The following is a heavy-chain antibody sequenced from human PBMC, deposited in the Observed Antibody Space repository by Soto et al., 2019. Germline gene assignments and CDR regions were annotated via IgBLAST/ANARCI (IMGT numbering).Heavy chain of an antibody. CDR1: GFTFSSYG. Sequence: QVQLVESGGGVVQPGRSLRLSCAASGFTFSSYGMHWVRQAPGKGLEWVAVIWYDGSNKYYADSVKGRFTISRDNSKNTLYLQMNSLRAEDTAVYYCARDHSSSWSNWFDPWGQGTLVTVSS. V-gene: IGHV3-33*01. CDR3: ARDHSSSWSNWFDP. CDR2: IWYDGSNK. J-gene: IGHJ5*02. D-gene: IGHD6-13*01.